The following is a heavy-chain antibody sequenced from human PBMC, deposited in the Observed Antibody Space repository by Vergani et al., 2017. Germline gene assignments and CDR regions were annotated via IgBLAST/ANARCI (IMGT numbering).Heavy chain of an antibody. CDR1: GFTFSDYY. V-gene: IGHV3-11*04. CDR3: ARDLAHYDFWSGYRDDY. J-gene: IGHJ4*02. CDR2: ISGSGGST. Sequence: QVQLVESGGGLVKPGGSLRLSCAASGFTFSDYYMSWIRQAPGKGLEWVSAISGSGGSTYYADSVKGRFTISRDNAKNSLYLQMNSLRAEDTAVYYCARDLAHYDFWSGYRDDYWGQGTLVTVSS. D-gene: IGHD3-3*01.